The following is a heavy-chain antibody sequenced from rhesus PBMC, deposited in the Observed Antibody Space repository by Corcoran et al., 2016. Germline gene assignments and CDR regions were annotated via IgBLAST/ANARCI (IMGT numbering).Heavy chain of an antibody. J-gene: IGHJ6*01. CDR2: INPSNGNT. Sequence: QVQLVQSGAEVKTPGASVKLSRTASGYTFTSYRINWVIQAHGQGLEWMGWINPSNGNTVYAQRLHGRVTMTRDTSTSTAYMELSSLRSEDTAVYYCARGPADGLDSWGQGVVVTVSS. CDR3: ARGPADGLDS. CDR1: GYTFTSYR. V-gene: IGHV1-200*01.